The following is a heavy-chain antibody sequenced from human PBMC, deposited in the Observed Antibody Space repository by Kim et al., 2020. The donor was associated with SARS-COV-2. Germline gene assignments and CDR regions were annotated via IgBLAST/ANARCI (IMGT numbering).Heavy chain of an antibody. J-gene: IGHJ5*02. Sequence: TNYNPTRKSRVTISVDTSKNQFSLKLSSVTAADTAVYYCARRSAGNWFDPWGQGTLVTVSS. D-gene: IGHD3-10*01. CDR2: T. CDR3: ARRSAGNWFDP. V-gene: IGHV4-59*08.